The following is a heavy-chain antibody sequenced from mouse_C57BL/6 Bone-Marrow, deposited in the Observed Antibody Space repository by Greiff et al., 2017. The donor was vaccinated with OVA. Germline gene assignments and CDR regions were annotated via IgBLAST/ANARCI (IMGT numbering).Heavy chain of an antibody. J-gene: IGHJ1*03. D-gene: IGHD1-1*01. CDR3: TRKEIYYYGSSDWYFDV. CDR1: GYTFTDYE. CDR2: IDPETGGT. V-gene: IGHV1-15*01. Sequence: VQLQQSGAELVRPGASVTLSCKASGYTFTDYEMHWVKQTPVHGLEWIGAIDPETGGTAYNQKFRGKAILTEDTSSSTAYMELRSLTSDDSAVYYCTRKEIYYYGSSDWYFDVWGTGTTVTGSS.